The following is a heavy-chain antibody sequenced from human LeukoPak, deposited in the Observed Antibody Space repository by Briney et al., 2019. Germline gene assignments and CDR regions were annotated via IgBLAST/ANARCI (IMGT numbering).Heavy chain of an antibody. CDR3: ARQPSSWFTSFDS. CDR2: IYYSGST. V-gene: IGHV4-59*01. Sequence: PSETLSLTCTVSGGSLSSYFWSWIRQPAWKGLEWIAYIYYSGSTNYNPSLKSRVTISVDTSKNQFSLKLSSVTAADTAVYYCARQPSSWFTSFDSWGQGTLVTVSS. D-gene: IGHD6-13*01. J-gene: IGHJ4*02. CDR1: GGSLSSYF.